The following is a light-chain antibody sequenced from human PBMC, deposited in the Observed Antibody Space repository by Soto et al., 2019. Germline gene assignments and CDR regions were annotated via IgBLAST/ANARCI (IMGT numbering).Light chain of an antibody. CDR1: QSVSKY. V-gene: IGKV3-11*01. CDR3: QPRSKWPLLN. CDR2: DAS. Sequence: EIVLTQSPATLSLSPGERATLSCRASQSVSKYLAWYQQKPGQAPRFLIYDASNRATGIPARFSGSGSGTDINLTNSNLEPENFAVFYWQPRSKWPLLNFGGGTKVEIK. J-gene: IGKJ4*01.